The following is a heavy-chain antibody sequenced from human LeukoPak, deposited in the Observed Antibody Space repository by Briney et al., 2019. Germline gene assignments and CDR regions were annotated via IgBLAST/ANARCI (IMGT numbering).Heavy chain of an antibody. Sequence: GGSLRLSYAASGFTFSAYGMSWVRQSPRKGLEWVSGVSGADGTTYYADSVKGRFTISRDNSKSTLYLQMNNLRAEDTAVYYCAKHWSYCSTTSCFFNYYYYYMDVWGKGTTVTVSS. J-gene: IGHJ6*03. CDR3: AKHWSYCSTTSCFFNYYYYYMDV. D-gene: IGHD2-2*01. CDR2: VSGADGTT. V-gene: IGHV3-23*01. CDR1: GFTFSAYG.